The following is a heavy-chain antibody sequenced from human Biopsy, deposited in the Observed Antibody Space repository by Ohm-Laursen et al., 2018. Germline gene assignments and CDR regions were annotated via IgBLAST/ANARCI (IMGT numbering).Heavy chain of an antibody. CDR2: IDTINGGA. V-gene: IGHV1-2*02. CDR3: ARERDP. Sequence: ESSVKVSCKTSGYTFTDYYVHWVRQAPGHGLEWMGWIDTINGGARYAQKFQGRVTMTRDTSISTAYMELGRLTSDDTAVYYCARERDPWGQGTPVTVSS. J-gene: IGHJ5*02. CDR1: GYTFTDYY.